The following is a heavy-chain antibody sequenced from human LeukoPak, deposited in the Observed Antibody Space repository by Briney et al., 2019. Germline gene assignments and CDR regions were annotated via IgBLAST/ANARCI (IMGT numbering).Heavy chain of an antibody. J-gene: IGHJ4*02. Sequence: SETLSLSCTVSVGSISSGSYDWSWIRQHAGKGLEWIGRTYTSGSTNYNPSLKSRVTISVDTSKNQFSLKLSSVIAADTAVYYCARFSGDAGGYWGQGTLVTVSS. CDR3: ARFSGDAGGY. D-gene: IGHD4-17*01. CDR2: TYTSGST. V-gene: IGHV4-61*02. CDR1: VGSISSGSYD.